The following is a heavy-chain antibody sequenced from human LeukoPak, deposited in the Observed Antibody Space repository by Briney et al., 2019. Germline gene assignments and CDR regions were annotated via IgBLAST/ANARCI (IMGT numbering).Heavy chain of an antibody. CDR1: GGSFSGYY. J-gene: IGHJ4*02. CDR2: INHSGST. CDR3: ARLWNDEAPRPLDY. D-gene: IGHD1-1*01. Sequence: SETLSLTCAVYGGSFSGYYWSWIRQPPGKGLEWIGEINHSGSTNYNPSLKSRDTISVDTSKNQFSLKLSSVTAADTAVYYCARLWNDEAPRPLDYWGQGTLVTVSS. V-gene: IGHV4-34*01.